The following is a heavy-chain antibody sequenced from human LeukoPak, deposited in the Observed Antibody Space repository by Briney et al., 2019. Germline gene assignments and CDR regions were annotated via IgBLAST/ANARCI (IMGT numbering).Heavy chain of an antibody. V-gene: IGHV3-15*01. CDR1: GFTFSNAW. CDR2: IKSKTDGGTT. D-gene: IGHD6-19*01. CDR3: TTRLYSSGRFDY. Sequence: GGSLRLSCAASGFTFSNAWMSWVRQAPGKGLEWVGRIKSKTDGGTTDYAAPVKGRFTISRDDSKNTVHLQMNSLKSEDTAVYYCTTRLYSSGRFDYWGQGTLVTVSS. J-gene: IGHJ4*02.